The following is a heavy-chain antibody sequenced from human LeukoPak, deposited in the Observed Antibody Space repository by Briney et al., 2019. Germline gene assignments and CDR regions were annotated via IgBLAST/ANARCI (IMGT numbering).Heavy chain of an antibody. CDR3: ARRGRFYDYVWGSYRYGGFDY. CDR1: GGSISNYY. D-gene: IGHD3-16*02. Sequence: SETLSLTCTVSGGSISNYYWSWIRQPPGKGLEWIGYIYYSGSTDYNPSLKSRVTISVDTSKNEFSLKLSSVTAADTSVYYCARRGRFYDYVWGSYRYGGFDYWGQGTLVTVSS. J-gene: IGHJ4*02. V-gene: IGHV4-59*12. CDR2: IYYSGST.